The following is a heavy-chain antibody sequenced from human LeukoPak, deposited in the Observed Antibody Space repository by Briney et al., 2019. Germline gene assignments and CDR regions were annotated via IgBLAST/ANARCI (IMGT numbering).Heavy chain of an antibody. CDR2: IYPSDSDT. V-gene: IGHV5-51*01. CDR1: GYSFTSYW. J-gene: IGHJ3*02. CDR3: ARQEWELLSAFDI. Sequence: GESLKISCKGSGYSFTSYWIGWVRQMPGKGLEWMGIIYPSDSDTRYSPSFQGQVTISADKSISTAYLQWSSLKASDTAMYYCARQEWELLSAFDIWGQGTMVTVSS. D-gene: IGHD1-26*01.